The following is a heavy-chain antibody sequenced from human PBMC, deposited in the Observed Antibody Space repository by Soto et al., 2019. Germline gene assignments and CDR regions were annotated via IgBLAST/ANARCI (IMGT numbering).Heavy chain of an antibody. J-gene: IGHJ6*02. CDR1: GDSVSSNSAA. CDR2: TYYRSKWYN. CDR3: ARGGVRGVRPSYGTDV. V-gene: IGHV6-1*01. D-gene: IGHD3-10*01. Sequence: SQTLSLTCAISGDSVSSNSAAWNWIRQSPSRGLEWLGRTYYRSKWYNDYAVSVKSRITINPDTSKNQFSLQLNSVTPEDTAVYYCARGGVRGVRPSYGTDVWGQGTTVTVSS.